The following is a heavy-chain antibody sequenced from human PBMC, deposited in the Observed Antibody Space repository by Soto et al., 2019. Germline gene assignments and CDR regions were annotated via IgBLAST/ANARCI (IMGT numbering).Heavy chain of an antibody. CDR1: GFTFSSYA. D-gene: IGHD6-13*01. CDR2: ISGSGGST. J-gene: IGHJ5*02. V-gene: IGHV3-23*01. CDR3: AKNPAQAAALNWFDP. Sequence: GGSLRLSCAASGFTFSSYAMSWVRQAPGKGLEWVPAISGSGGSTYYADSVKGRFTISRDNSKNTLYLQMNSLRAEDTAVYYCAKNPAQAAALNWFDPWGQGTLVTVSS.